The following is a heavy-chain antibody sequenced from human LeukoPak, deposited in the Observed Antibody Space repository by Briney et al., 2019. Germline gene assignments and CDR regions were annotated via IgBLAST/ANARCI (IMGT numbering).Heavy chain of an antibody. Sequence: SETLSLTCTVSGGSISSSSYYWGWIRQPPGKGLEWIGSIYYSGSTNYNPSLKSRVTISVDPSKNQFSLKLSSVTAADTAVYYCARAREGFGEFPFDYWGQGTLVTVSS. CDR2: IYYSGST. V-gene: IGHV4-39*07. CDR3: ARAREGFGEFPFDY. CDR1: GGSISSSSYY. D-gene: IGHD3-10*01. J-gene: IGHJ4*02.